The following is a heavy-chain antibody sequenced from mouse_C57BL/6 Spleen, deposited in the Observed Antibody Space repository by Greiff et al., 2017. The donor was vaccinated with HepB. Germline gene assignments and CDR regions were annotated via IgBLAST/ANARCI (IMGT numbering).Heavy chain of an antibody. V-gene: IGHV1-80*01. J-gene: IGHJ2*01. D-gene: IGHD1-1*01. CDR3: ARCYYGSPGFDY. CDR1: GYAFSSYW. Sequence: VQLQQSGAELVKPGASVKISCKASGYAFSSYWMNWVKQRPGKGLEWIGQIYPGDGDTNYNGKFKGKATLTADKSSSTAYMQLSSLTSEDSAVYFCARCYYGSPGFDYWGQGTTLTVSS. CDR2: IYPGDGDT.